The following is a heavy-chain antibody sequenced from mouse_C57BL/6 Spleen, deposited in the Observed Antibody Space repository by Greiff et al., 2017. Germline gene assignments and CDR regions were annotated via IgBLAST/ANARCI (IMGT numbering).Heavy chain of an antibody. CDR3: ARYDAGYFDY. J-gene: IGHJ2*01. V-gene: IGHV7-3*01. CDR1: GFTFTDYY. CDR2: IRHKANGYTT. Sequence: EVHLVESGGGLVQPGGSLSLSCAASGFTFTDYYMSWVRQPPGTALEWLGFIRHKANGYTTEYSASVKGRFTISRDNSQSILYLQMNALRAEDSATYYCARYDAGYFDYWGQGTTLTVSS.